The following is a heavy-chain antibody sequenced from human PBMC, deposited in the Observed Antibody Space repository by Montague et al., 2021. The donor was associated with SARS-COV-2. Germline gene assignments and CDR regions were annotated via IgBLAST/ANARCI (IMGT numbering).Heavy chain of an antibody. Sequence: SLRLSCSASGFRFDSYAMSWVRQAPGKGLEWLSAISSGGETTDYXDSMEGRFTLSRDNSMNTLYLQMNRLRGEDTAVYYCAKGIYMRRGVSHGMDVWGQGTTVTVSS. CDR3: AKGIYMRRGVSHGMDV. CDR2: ISSGGETT. V-gene: IGHV3-23*01. CDR1: GFRFDSYA. J-gene: IGHJ6*02. D-gene: IGHD3-10*01.